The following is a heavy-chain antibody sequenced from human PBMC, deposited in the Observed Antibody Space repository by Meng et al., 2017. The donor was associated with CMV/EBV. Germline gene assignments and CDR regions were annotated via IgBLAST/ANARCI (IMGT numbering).Heavy chain of an antibody. Sequence: ETLSLTCAVYGASFSGYYWTSIRQSPAKGLEWIGNIKDTGTTNYNPSLKSRVSILVDTSKNQFSLKLKSVTGADTAIYYCARGAPGYWGQGTLVTVSS. CDR3: ARGAPGY. V-gene: IGHV4-34*01. CDR1: GASFSGYY. CDR2: IKDTGTT. J-gene: IGHJ4*02.